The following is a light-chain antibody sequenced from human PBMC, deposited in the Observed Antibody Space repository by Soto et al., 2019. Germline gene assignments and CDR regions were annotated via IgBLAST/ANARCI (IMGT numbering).Light chain of an antibody. CDR3: QQCGNSPWT. CDR1: QSVSSSY. Sequence: DIVLTQSPGTLCLSPGERATLSCRASQSVSSSYLAWYQQKPGQAPRLLIYGASSRATGIPDRFSGSGSGTDFTLTISRLEPEDFAVYYCQQCGNSPWTFGQGTKVEI. V-gene: IGKV3-20*01. CDR2: GAS. J-gene: IGKJ1*01.